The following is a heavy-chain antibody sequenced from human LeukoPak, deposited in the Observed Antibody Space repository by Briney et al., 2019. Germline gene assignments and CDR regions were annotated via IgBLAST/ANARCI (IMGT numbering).Heavy chain of an antibody. CDR2: ISSNTDYI. D-gene: IGHD3-3*01. J-gene: IGHJ4*02. V-gene: IGHV3-21*01. Sequence: GGSLRLSCAASGFSFRSYTMNWVRQAPGKGLEWVSSISSNTDYIHDADSVKGRFTISRDNTKNSLYLQMHSLRAEDTAVYYCAREGDFWLGYYDLWGQGTLVTVSS. CDR3: AREGDFWLGYYDL. CDR1: GFSFRSYT.